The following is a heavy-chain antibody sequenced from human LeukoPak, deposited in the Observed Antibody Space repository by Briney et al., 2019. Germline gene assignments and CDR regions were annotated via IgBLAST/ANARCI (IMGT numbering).Heavy chain of an antibody. CDR1: GFTFSSYG. D-gene: IGHD3-22*01. V-gene: IGHV3-30*02. CDR2: IRYDGSNK. CDR3: VAMIVEA. Sequence: GGSLRLSCAASGFTFSSYGMHWVRQAPGKGLEWVAFIRYDGSNKYYADSVKGRFTISRDNSKNTMYLQMNSLRAEDTAVYYCVAMIVEAWGQGTLVTVSS. J-gene: IGHJ5*02.